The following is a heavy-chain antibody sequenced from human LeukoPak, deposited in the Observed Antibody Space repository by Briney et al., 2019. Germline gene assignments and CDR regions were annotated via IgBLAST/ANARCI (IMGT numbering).Heavy chain of an antibody. V-gene: IGHV3-48*03. CDR1: GFTFSSYE. Sequence: GGSLRLSCAASGFTFSSYEMNWVRQAPGKGLEWVSYISSSGSTIYYADSVKGRFTISRDNAKNSLYLQMNSLRAEDAAVYYCARPRRDGYNYFDYWGQGTLVTVSS. J-gene: IGHJ4*02. CDR3: ARPRRDGYNYFDY. D-gene: IGHD5-24*01. CDR2: ISSSGSTI.